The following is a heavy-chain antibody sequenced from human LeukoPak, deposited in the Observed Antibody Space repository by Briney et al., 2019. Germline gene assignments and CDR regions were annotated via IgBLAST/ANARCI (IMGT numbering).Heavy chain of an antibody. V-gene: IGHV4-39*07. CDR1: GGSISSSGYY. J-gene: IGHJ4*02. Sequence: PSETLSLTCTVSGGSISSSGYYWSWIRQPPGKGLEWIGEINHSGSTNYNPSLKSRVTISVDTSKNQFSLKLSSVTAADTAVYYCASLGCSSTSCYLNDYWGQGTLVTVSS. CDR3: ASLGCSSTSCYLNDY. D-gene: IGHD2-2*01. CDR2: INHSGST.